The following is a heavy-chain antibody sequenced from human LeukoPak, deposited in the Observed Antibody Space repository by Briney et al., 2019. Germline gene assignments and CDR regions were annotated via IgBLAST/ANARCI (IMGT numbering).Heavy chain of an antibody. Sequence: AESLKISCKGSGYSFTSYWIGWVRQMPGKGLEWMGIIYPGDSDTRYSPSFQGQVTISADKSISTAYLQWSSLKASDTAMYYCARRLGYCSSTSCYTGHDAFDIWGQGTMVTVSS. J-gene: IGHJ3*02. CDR3: ARRLGYCSSTSCYTGHDAFDI. CDR1: GYSFTSYW. CDR2: IYPGDSDT. D-gene: IGHD2-2*02. V-gene: IGHV5-51*01.